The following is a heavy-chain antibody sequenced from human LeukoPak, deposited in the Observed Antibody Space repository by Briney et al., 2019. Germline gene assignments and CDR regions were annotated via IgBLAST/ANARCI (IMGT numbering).Heavy chain of an antibody. CDR3: TRDLGSGSHTYSDY. D-gene: IGHD3-10*02. J-gene: IGHJ4*02. Sequence: GGSLRLSCTASGFTFGDYAMSWVRQAPGKGLEWVGFIRSKAYGGTTEYAASVKGRFTISRDDSKSIAYLQMNSLKTEDTTVYYCTRDLGSGSHTYSDYWGQGTLVTVSS. CDR2: IRSKAYGGTT. CDR1: GFTFGDYA. V-gene: IGHV3-49*04.